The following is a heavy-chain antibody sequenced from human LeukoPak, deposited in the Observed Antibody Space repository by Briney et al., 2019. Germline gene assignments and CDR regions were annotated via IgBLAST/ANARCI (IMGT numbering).Heavy chain of an antibody. CDR3: ARDRGLHGSGSYNWFDP. CDR1: GYTFTSYA. CDR2: INAGNGNT. V-gene: IGHV1-3*01. J-gene: IGHJ5*02. Sequence: GASVKVSCKASGYTFTSYAMHWVRQAPGQRLEWMGWINAGNGNTKYSQKFQGRVTITRDTSAITAYMELSSLTSEDTAVYYCARDRGLHGSGSYNWFDPWGQGTLVTVSS. D-gene: IGHD3-10*01.